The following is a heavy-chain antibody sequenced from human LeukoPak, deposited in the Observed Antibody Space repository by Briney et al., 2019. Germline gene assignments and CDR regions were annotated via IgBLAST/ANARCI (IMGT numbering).Heavy chain of an antibody. CDR1: GFTFSSYA. V-gene: IGHV3-23*01. Sequence: QPGGSLRLSCAASGFTFSSYAMSWVRQAPGKGLEWVSAISGSGGSTYYADSVKGRFTISRDNSKNTLYLQMNSLRAEDTAVYYCAKVKGGGRKPDYYYYMDVWGKGTTVTVSS. CDR2: ISGSGGST. CDR3: AKVKGGGRKPDYYYYMDV. J-gene: IGHJ6*03. D-gene: IGHD1-26*01.